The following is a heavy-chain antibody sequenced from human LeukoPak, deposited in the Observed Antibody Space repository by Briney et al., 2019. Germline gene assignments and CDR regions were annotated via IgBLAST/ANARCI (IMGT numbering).Heavy chain of an antibody. CDR2: INSNSGGT. J-gene: IGHJ5*02. D-gene: IGHD2-15*01. CDR3: ARDGSDIVDP. V-gene: IGHV1-2*02. Sequence: ASVKVSCKASGYTFTGYYMHWVRQAPGQGLEWMGWINSNSGGTNYAQKLQGRVTMTRDTSISSPYMELSRLRSDATAVYSCARDGSDIVDPWGQGTLVTVSS. CDR1: GYTFTGYY.